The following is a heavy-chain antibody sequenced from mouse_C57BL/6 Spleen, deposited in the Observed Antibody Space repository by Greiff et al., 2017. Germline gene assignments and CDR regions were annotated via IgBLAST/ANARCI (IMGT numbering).Heavy chain of an antibody. D-gene: IGHD4-1*01. CDR2: ISYDGSN. J-gene: IGHJ1*03. V-gene: IGHV3-6*01. CDR3: ARELGGWYFDV. Sequence: VQLKQSGPGLVKPSQSLSLTCSVTGYSITSCYYWNWIRQFPGNKLEWMGFISYDGSNNYNPSLKNRISITRDTSTNQFFLKWKSVTTEDTATYYCARELGGWYFDVWGTGTTVTVSS. CDR1: GYSITSCYY.